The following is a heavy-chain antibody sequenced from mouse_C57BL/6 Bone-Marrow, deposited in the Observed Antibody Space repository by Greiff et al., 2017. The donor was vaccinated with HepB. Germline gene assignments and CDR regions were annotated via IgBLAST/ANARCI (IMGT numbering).Heavy chain of an antibody. J-gene: IGHJ3*01. Sequence: EVQLQQSGPELVKPGASVKISCKASGYTFTDYYMNWVKQSHGKSLEWIGDINPNNGGTSYNQKFKGKATLTVDKSSSTAYMELRSLTSEDSAVYYCARAEWLRQGSWFAYWGQGTLVTVSA. D-gene: IGHD2-2*01. CDR2: INPNNGGT. CDR1: GYTFTDYY. V-gene: IGHV1-26*01. CDR3: ARAEWLRQGSWFAY.